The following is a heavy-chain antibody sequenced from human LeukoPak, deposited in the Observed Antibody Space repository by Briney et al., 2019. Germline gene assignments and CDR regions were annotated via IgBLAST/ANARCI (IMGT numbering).Heavy chain of an antibody. CDR3: ATGGGRYCSSTSCYARGAFDI. CDR2: IYYSGST. CDR1: GGSISSGGYY. J-gene: IGHJ3*02. V-gene: IGHV4-31*03. Sequence: SETLSLTCTVSGGSISSGGYYWSWIRQHPGKGLEWIGYIYYSGSTYYNPSLKRRVTISVDTSKNQFSLKLSSVTAADTAVYYCATGGGRYCSSTSCYARGAFDIWGQGTMVTVSS. D-gene: IGHD2-2*01.